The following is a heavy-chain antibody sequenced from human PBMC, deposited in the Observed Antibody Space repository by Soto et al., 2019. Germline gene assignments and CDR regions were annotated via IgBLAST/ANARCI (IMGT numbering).Heavy chain of an antibody. CDR2: INHSGST. V-gene: IGHV4-34*01. Sequence: SETLSLTCAVCGGSLSGYYWCWIRQPPGKGLAWIGEINHSGSTNYNPSLKSRVTLSVDTTTKRLSLKLSSVTAADTAVYYCARGHSGSYPGDWGQGTLVTVSS. D-gene: IGHD1-26*01. J-gene: IGHJ1*01. CDR3: ARGHSGSYPGD. CDR1: GGSLSGYY.